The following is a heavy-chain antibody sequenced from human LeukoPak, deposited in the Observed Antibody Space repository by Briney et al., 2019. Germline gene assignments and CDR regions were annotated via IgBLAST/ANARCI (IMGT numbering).Heavy chain of an antibody. J-gene: IGHJ6*03. Sequence: GGSLRHSCAASGFTFSSYGMHWVRQAPGKGLEWVAFIRYDGSNKYYADSVKGRFTISRDNSKNTLYLQMNSLRAEDTAVYYCAKGTNYYYYYMDVWGKGTTVTISS. D-gene: IGHD1-14*01. CDR2: IRYDGSNK. V-gene: IGHV3-30*02. CDR3: AKGTNYYYYYMDV. CDR1: GFTFSSYG.